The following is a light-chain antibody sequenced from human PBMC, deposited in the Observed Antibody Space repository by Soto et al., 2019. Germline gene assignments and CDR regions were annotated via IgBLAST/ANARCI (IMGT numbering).Light chain of an antibody. CDR3: QQYEHLPT. Sequence: DIQMTQSPSSLSASVGDRVTITCPASQNINNYLNGYQQKPGRAPKLLSYDASNVEAGVPSRFRGSGYGKDFTFTISSLQPEDITTHYCQQYEHLPTFGQGTRLEI. CDR1: QNINNY. J-gene: IGKJ5*01. CDR2: DAS. V-gene: IGKV1-33*01.